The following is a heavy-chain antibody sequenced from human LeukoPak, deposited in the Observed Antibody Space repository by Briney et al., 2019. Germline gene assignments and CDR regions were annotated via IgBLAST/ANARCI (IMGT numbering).Heavy chain of an antibody. CDR1: GGSISSYY. D-gene: IGHD3-10*01. CDR3: ARVKVYYYGSGSYCVNWFDP. Sequence: NPSETLSLTCTVSGGSISSYYWSWIRQPPGKGLEWIGYIYYSGSTNYNPSLKSRVTISVDTSKNQFSLKLSSVTAADTAVYYCARVKVYYYGSGSYCVNWFDPWGQGTLVTVSS. J-gene: IGHJ5*02. V-gene: IGHV4-59*01. CDR2: IYYSGST.